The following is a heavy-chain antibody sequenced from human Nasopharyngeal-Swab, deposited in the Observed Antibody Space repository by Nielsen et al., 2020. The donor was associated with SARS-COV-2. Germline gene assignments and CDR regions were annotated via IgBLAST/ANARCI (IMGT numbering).Heavy chain of an antibody. D-gene: IGHD2-2*01. V-gene: IGHV3-48*04. CDR2: ISSSSSTI. J-gene: IGHJ6*03. CDR1: GFTFSSYS. Sequence: GGSLRLSCAASGFTFSSYSMNWVRQAPGKGPEWVSYISSSSSTIYYADSVKGRFTISRDNAKNSLYLQMNSLRAEDTAVYYCAGYCSSTCCSRNYYYYYMDVWGKGTTVTVSS. CDR3: AGYCSSTCCSRNYYYYYMDV.